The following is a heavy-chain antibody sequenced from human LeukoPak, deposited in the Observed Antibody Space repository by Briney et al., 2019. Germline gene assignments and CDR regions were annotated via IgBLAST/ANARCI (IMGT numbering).Heavy chain of an antibody. V-gene: IGHV3-48*02. CDR3: ATDKRYAFDY. D-gene: IGHD3-9*01. CDR1: GFSFTDYP. Sequence: PGGSLRLSCATSGFSFTDYPMNWVRQAPGNGLEWISDIRTTAEGAKYAYYADSVKGRVTISRDDGKNTLYLHMNSLRDDDTSVYYCATDKRYAFDYWGQGILVTVSS. J-gene: IGHJ4*02. CDR2: IRTTAEGAKYA.